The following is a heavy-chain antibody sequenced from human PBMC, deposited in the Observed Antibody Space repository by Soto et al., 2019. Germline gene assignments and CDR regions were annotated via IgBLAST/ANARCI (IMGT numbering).Heavy chain of an antibody. J-gene: IGHJ4*02. V-gene: IGHV1-24*01. D-gene: IGHD3-22*01. CDR2: FDPEDGET. CDR3: ATGVGNYYDSSGSPYYFDY. Sequence: QVQLVQSGAEVKKPGASVKVSCKVSGYTLTELSMHWVRQALGKGLEWMGGFDPEDGETIYAQKFQGRVTMTEDTSTDTAYMELSSLRSEDTAVYYCATGVGNYYDSSGSPYYFDYWDQGTLVTVSS. CDR1: GYTLTELS.